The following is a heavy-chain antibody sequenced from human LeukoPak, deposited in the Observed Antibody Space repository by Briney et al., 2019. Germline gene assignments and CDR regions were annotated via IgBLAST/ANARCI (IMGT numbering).Heavy chain of an antibody. J-gene: IGHJ3*02. V-gene: IGHV1-69*06. D-gene: IGHD6-25*01. CDR2: IIPIFGTA. CDR3: ARARAAEEDAFDI. CDR1: GGTFSSYA. Sequence: ASVKVSCKASGGTFSSYAISWVRQAPGQGLEWMGGIIPIFGTANYAQKFQGRVTITADKSTSTAYMELSSLRSEDTAVYYCARARAAEEDAFDIWGQGTVVTVSS.